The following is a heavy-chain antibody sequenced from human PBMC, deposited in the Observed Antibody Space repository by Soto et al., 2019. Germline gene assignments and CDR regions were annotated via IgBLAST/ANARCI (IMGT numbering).Heavy chain of an antibody. Sequence: QLQLQESGSGVVKTSETLSLTCTVSGASISYGGFSWSWIRQSPGKGLEWIGYISHLENTYLHPSFKSRLTMSIDRTRNQFSLKLSSVTAEDMAVYYCARGGGYDSFDYWGQGVLVTVSS. D-gene: IGHD5-12*01. V-gene: IGHV4-30-2*06. J-gene: IGHJ4*02. CDR1: GASISYGGFS. CDR3: ARGGGYDSFDY. CDR2: ISHLENT.